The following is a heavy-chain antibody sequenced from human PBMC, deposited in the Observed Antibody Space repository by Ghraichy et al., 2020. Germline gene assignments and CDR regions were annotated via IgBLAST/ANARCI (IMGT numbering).Heavy chain of an antibody. J-gene: IGHJ5*02. CDR1: GFTFSSYS. V-gene: IGHV3-48*02. Sequence: GESLNISCAASGFTFSSYSMNWVRQAPGKGLEWVSYISSSSTIYYADSVKGRFTISRDNAKNSLYLQMNSLRDEDTAVYYCARYVGARDVGRGGFDPWGQGTVVIVSS. CDR2: ISSSSTI. CDR3: ARYVGARDVGRGGFDP. D-gene: IGHD5-24*01.